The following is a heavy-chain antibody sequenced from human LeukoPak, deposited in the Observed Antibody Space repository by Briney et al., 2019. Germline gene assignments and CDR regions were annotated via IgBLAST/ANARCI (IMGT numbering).Heavy chain of an antibody. CDR1: GFTFSSYW. Sequence: GGSLRLSCAASGFTFSSYWMHWVRQAPGKGLVWVSRINSDGSSTSYADSVEGRFTISRDNAKNTLYLQMNSLRAEDTAVYYCARIPYCSSTNCYPSDYWGQGTLVTVSS. CDR2: INSDGSST. D-gene: IGHD2-2*01. V-gene: IGHV3-74*01. J-gene: IGHJ4*02. CDR3: ARIPYCSSTNCYPSDY.